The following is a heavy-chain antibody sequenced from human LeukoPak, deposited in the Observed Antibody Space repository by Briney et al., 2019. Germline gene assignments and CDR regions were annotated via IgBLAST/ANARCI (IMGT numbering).Heavy chain of an antibody. J-gene: IGHJ4*02. CDR1: GGSISSYY. Sequence: PSETLSLTCTVSGGSISSYYWSWIRQPAGKGLEWIGRIYTSGSTNYNPSLKSRVTMSVDTSKNQSSLKLSSVTATDTAVYYCARETRRSSSSGRHYYFDYWGQGTLVTVSS. CDR2: IYTSGST. CDR3: ARETRRSSSSGRHYYFDY. V-gene: IGHV4-4*07. D-gene: IGHD3-10*01.